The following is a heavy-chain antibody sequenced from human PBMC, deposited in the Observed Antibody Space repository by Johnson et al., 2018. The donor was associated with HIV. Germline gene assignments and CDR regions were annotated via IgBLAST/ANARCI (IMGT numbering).Heavy chain of an antibody. CDR3: ARDVASVYGSGDHAFDI. CDR2: ISSNGGST. Sequence: VQLVESGGGLVQPGGSLRLSCAASGFIFSSYAMHWVRQAPGKGLQYVPAISSNGGSTYYANSVKGRFTISRDNSRNTLYLQMGRLRVEDMAVYYCARDVASVYGSGDHAFDIWGQGTMVTVSS. CDR1: GFIFSSYA. D-gene: IGHD3-10*01. J-gene: IGHJ3*02. V-gene: IGHV3-64*01.